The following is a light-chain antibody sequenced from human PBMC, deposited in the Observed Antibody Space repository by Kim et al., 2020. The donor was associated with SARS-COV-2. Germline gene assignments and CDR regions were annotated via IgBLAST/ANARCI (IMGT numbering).Light chain of an antibody. V-gene: IGLV2-8*01. Sequence: PGQSVTISSTGTSSYVGGYHYVSWYQQHPGKAPKLMIYEVSQRPSGVPDRFSGSKSGNTASLPVSGLQAEDEADYYCSSYAGSNNVFGTGTKVTVL. CDR2: EVS. CDR3: SSYAGSNNV. J-gene: IGLJ1*01. CDR1: SSYVGGYHY.